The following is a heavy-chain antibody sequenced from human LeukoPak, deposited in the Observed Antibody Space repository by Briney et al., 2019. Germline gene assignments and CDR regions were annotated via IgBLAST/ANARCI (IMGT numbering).Heavy chain of an antibody. CDR2: ISGSGGST. Sequence: GGSLRLSCAASGFTFDDSAMHWVRQPPGKGLEWVSGISGSGGSTYYADSVKGRFTISRDNSKNTLYLQMNSLRAEDTAVYYCAKDQGSTMTTGGVFDYWGQGTLVTVSS. J-gene: IGHJ4*02. CDR1: GFTFDDSA. D-gene: IGHD4-17*01. CDR3: AKDQGSTMTTGGVFDY. V-gene: IGHV3-23*01.